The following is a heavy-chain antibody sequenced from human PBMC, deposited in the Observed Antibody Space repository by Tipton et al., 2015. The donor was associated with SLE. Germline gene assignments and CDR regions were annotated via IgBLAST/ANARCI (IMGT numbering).Heavy chain of an antibody. V-gene: IGHV4-4*07. Sequence: TLSLTCTVSGGSINTGYWSWIRQPAGKGLEWLGRIHFTGSTYYNPFLSSRLTMSVDTSKNQFSLKLTSVTAADTAVYYCARERDGDDCWGQGTLVTVSS. D-gene: IGHD5-24*01. CDR1: GGSINTGY. CDR2: IHFTGST. J-gene: IGHJ4*02. CDR3: ARERDGDDC.